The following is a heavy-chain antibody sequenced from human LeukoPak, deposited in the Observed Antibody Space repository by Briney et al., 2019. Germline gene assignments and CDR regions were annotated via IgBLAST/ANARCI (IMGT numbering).Heavy chain of an antibody. D-gene: IGHD2-15*01. CDR1: GDSISSGSYY. J-gene: IGHJ4*02. CDR2: IYSSGRT. CDR3: ATQGRYCSGGSCYSFRVLGY. Sequence: SQTLSLTCTVSGDSISSGSYYWSWIRQPAGEGLEWIGRIYSSGRTHYSPSLKSRVTISVDTSKNQFSLKLSSVTAADTAVYYCATQGRYCSGGSCYSFRVLGYWGQGTLVTVSS. V-gene: IGHV4-61*02.